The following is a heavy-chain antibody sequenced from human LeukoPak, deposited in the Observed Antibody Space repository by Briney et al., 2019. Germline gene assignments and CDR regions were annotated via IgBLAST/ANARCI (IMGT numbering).Heavy chain of an antibody. CDR2: IWYDGSYK. J-gene: IGHJ4*02. V-gene: IGHV3-33*01. CDR1: GFPFSSYG. Sequence: GGSLRLSCAASGFPFSSYGMHWVRQAPGKGLEWVALIWYDGSYKYYADSVKGRFTISRDNSKNTLYLQTNSLRADDTAVYYCARDLDWGKAADYWGQRTLVIVSS. CDR3: ARDLDWGKAADY. D-gene: IGHD3-16*01.